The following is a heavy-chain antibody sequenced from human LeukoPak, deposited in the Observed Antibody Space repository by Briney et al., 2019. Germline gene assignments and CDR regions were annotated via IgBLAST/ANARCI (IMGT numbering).Heavy chain of an antibody. CDR3: ARGAMIVVVISTHGSAFDI. CDR2: MNPNSGNT. J-gene: IGHJ3*02. Sequence: ASVKVSCKASGYTFTSYDINWVRQATGQGLEWMGWMNPNSGNTGYAQKFQGRVTMTRNASISTAYMELRSLRSEDTAVYYCARGAMIVVVISTHGSAFDIGGQGTMVTVSS. V-gene: IGHV1-8*01. D-gene: IGHD3-22*01. CDR1: GYTFTSYD.